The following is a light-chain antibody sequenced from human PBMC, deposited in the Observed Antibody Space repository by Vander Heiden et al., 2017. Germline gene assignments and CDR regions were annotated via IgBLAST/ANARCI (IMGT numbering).Light chain of an antibody. J-gene: IGKJ1*01. CDR2: GAS. CDR3: QNYNSYPWT. CDR1: QSISTW. Sequence: DIKMTQSPSTLSASVGDRVTITCRASQSISTWLAWYQQKPGKAPKFLIYGASSLETGVPSRFSGSGSGTEFTLTISSLQPDDFATYYCQNYNSYPWTFGQGTKVEIK. V-gene: IGKV1-5*03.